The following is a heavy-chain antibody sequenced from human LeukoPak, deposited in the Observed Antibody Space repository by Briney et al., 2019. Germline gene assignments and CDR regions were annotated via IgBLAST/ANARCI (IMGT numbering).Heavy chain of an antibody. CDR2: ISVYNGNT. Sequence: ASVKVSCKASGYTFTRYGISWVRQAPGQGLEWMGWISVYNGNTNYTQKVQGRVTMTTETSTSTAYMELRSLRSDDTAVYYCARXYSRGDPDYWGQGTLVTVSS. J-gene: IGHJ4*02. D-gene: IGHD6-19*01. CDR1: GYTFTRYG. CDR3: ARXYSRGDPDY. V-gene: IGHV1-18*01.